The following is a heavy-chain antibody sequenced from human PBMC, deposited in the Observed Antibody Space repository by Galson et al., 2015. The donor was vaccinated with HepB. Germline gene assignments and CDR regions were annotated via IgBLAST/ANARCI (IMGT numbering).Heavy chain of an antibody. D-gene: IGHD1-26*01. J-gene: IGHJ5*02. Sequence: LTCSVSDVSISSTRYYWGWIRQSPGKGLEWIGYIYYSGSTNYNPSLKSRVTISVDTSKNQFSLKLSSVTAADTAVYYCARLGGSYYRNWFDPWGQGTLVTVSS. CDR2: IYYSGST. V-gene: IGHV4-61*05. CDR3: ARLGGSYYRNWFDP. CDR1: DVSISSTRYY.